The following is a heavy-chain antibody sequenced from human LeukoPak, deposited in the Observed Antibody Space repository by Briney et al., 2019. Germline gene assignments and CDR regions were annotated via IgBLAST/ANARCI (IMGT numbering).Heavy chain of an antibody. J-gene: IGHJ4*02. CDR1: GFTFSSYS. D-gene: IGHD1-26*01. V-gene: IGHV3-21*01. CDR2: ISSSSSYI. Sequence: GGSLRLSCAASGFTFSSYSINWVRQAPGKGLEWVSSISSSSSYIYYADSVKGRFTISRDNAKNSLYLQMNSLRAEDTAVYYCARAIGAYSGSYYGPDYWGQGTLVTVSS. CDR3: ARAIGAYSGSYYGPDY.